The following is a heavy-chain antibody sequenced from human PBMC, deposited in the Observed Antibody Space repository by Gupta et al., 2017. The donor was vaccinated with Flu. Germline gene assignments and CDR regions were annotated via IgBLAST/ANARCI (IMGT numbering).Heavy chain of an antibody. D-gene: IGHD3-3*01. J-gene: IGHJ5*02. CDR1: RRG. Sequence: RRGGSWVRKAPGKAMEWLAHIFTSDEKSYRTARKSRRTISKDTSKSQGVLTMTNMDPVDTETYYCARTLHDFWSAKNWFDPWGQGTLVTVSS. V-gene: IGHV2-26*01. CDR3: ARTLHDFWSAKNWFDP. CDR2: IFTSDEK.